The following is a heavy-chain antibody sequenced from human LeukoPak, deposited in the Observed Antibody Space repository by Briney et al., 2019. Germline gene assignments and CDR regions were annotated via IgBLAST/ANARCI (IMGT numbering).Heavy chain of an antibody. Sequence: GGSLRLSCAASGFTFSSNWMSWVRQDPGKGLEWVANINQDGSVKNYVDSVKGRFTISRDTAKNSLYLQMNSLRAEDTAVYYCVVTTRSYPFDYWGQGTLVTVSS. D-gene: IGHD4-23*01. CDR1: GFTFSSNW. V-gene: IGHV3-7*01. J-gene: IGHJ4*02. CDR2: INQDGSVK. CDR3: VVTTRSYPFDY.